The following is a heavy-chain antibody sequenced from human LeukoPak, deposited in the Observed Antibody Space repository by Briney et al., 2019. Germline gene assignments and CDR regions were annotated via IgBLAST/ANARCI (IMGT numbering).Heavy chain of an antibody. CDR3: ARASLGSGPFDY. CDR2: IYYSGST. Sequence: PSETLSLTCTVSGGSISSYYWSWIRQPPGKGLEWIGYIYYSGSTNYNPSLKSRVTISVDTSKNQFSLKLSSVTAADTAVYYCARASLGSGPFDYWGQGTLVTVSS. CDR1: GGSISSYY. D-gene: IGHD6-19*01. V-gene: IGHV4-59*01. J-gene: IGHJ4*02.